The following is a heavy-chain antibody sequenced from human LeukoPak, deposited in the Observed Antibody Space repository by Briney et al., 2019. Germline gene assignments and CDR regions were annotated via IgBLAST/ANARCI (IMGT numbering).Heavy chain of an antibody. CDR1: GYTFTSYG. CDR3: ARDLEDIVVVPAAIVYLQH. Sequence: ASVKVSCKASGYTFTSYGISWVRQAPGQGLEWMGWISAYNGNTNYAQKLQGRVTMTTDTSTSTAYMELRSLRSDDTAVYYCARDLEDIVVVPAAIVYLQHWGQGTLVTVSS. J-gene: IGHJ1*01. D-gene: IGHD2-2*02. V-gene: IGHV1-18*01. CDR2: ISAYNGNT.